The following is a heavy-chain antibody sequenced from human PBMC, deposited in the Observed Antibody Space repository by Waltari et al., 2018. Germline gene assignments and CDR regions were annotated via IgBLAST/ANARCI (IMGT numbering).Heavy chain of an antibody. CDR3: ARGLYDSSGYYYFYFDY. CDR2: IIPIFGTA. D-gene: IGHD3-22*01. V-gene: IGHV1-69*12. CDR1: GGTFSSYA. J-gene: IGHJ4*02. Sequence: QVQLVQSGAEVKKPGSSVKVSCKAYGGTFSSYAISWVRQAPGQGLEWMGGIIPIFGTANYAQKFQGRVTITADESTSTAYMELSSLRSEDTAVYYCARGLYDSSGYYYFYFDYWGQGTLVTVSS.